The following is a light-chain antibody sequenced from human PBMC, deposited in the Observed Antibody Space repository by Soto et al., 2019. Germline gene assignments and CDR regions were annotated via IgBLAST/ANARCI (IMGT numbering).Light chain of an antibody. CDR1: QSVSSTY. CDR3: QQYGSSPFT. V-gene: IGKV3-20*01. CDR2: DAS. Sequence: EIVLTQSPGTLSLSPGERATLSCRASQSVSSTYLAWYQQRPGQAPKLLIYDASSRATGIPDRFSGSGSGTDFTLSISRVEPEDFAVYFCQQYGSSPFTFGGGTKVEIK. J-gene: IGKJ4*01.